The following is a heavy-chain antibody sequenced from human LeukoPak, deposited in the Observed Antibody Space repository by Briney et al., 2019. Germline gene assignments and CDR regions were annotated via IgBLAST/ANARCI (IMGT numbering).Heavy chain of an antibody. CDR1: GGTFSSYA. CDR2: IIPIFGIA. D-gene: IGHD3-10*01. V-gene: IGHV1-69*04. J-gene: IGHJ5*02. Sequence: SVKVSCMASGGTFSSYAISWVRQAPGQGLEWMGRIIPIFGIANYAQKFQGRVTITADKSTSTAYMELSSLRSEDTAVYYCARNYGSGTGWFDPWGQGTLVTVSS. CDR3: ARNYGSGTGWFDP.